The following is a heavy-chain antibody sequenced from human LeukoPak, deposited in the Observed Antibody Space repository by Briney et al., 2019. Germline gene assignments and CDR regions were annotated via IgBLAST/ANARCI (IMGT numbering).Heavy chain of an antibody. CDR1: GFTFSRNG. CDR3: ARDLLYSGSYSWYFDL. J-gene: IGHJ2*01. CDR2: IFYDGSNK. D-gene: IGHD1-26*01. V-gene: IGHV3-33*01. Sequence: GRSLRLSCAASGFTFSRNGMHWVRQAPGKGLEWVALIFYDGSNKYYVDSVKGRFTISRDNSKNMLYLQMNSLRAEATAVYYCARDLLYSGSYSWYFDLWGRGTPVTVSS.